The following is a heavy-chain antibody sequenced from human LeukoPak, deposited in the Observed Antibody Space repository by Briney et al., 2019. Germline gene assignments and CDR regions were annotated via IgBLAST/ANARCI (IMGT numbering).Heavy chain of an antibody. Sequence: SETLSLACVLYGGSFIGYYCSWIRQPPRKWLGWIGEIHHSGSTNYNPSLKSRVPISVDTSKNQFSLKLSSVTAADTAVYYCAREKGGEMATIYFDYWGQGTLVTVSS. V-gene: IGHV4-34*01. CDR3: AREKGGEMATIYFDY. J-gene: IGHJ4*02. CDR1: GGSFIGYY. D-gene: IGHD5-24*01. CDR2: IHHSGST.